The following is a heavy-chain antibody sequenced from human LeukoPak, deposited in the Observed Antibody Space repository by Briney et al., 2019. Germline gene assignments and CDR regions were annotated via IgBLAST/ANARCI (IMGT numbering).Heavy chain of an antibody. CDR3: AERITITGATDGFDM. D-gene: IGHD5-12*01. CDR1: GFAFNTYW. CDR2: IKQDGSEK. J-gene: IGHJ3*02. Sequence: SGGCLRLSCTASGFAFNTYWMNWVRQAAGKGLDWVVNIKQDGSEKYYVDSVKGRFTISRDNAKNSLYLQMNSLRAEDTAVYYLAERITITGATDGFDMWGEGPGVTVSS. V-gene: IGHV3-7*01.